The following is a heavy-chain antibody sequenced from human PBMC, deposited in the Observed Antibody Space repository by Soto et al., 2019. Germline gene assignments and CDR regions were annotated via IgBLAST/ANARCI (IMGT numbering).Heavy chain of an antibody. D-gene: IGHD1-7*01. CDR1: GFTFSTYA. CDR2: ISANGQGI. J-gene: IGHJ4*02. CDR3: AKDRNYPRDQFHY. V-gene: IGHV3-23*01. Sequence: GGSLRLSCAASGFTFSTYALSWVRQAPGKGLEWVSAISANGQGIYYADSVRGRFTISRDDSKNTIFLHMDSLRAEDTAVYYCAKDRNYPRDQFHYWGQGTLVTVSS.